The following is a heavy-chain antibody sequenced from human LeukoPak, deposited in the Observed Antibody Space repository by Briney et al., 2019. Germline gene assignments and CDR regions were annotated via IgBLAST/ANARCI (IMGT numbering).Heavy chain of an antibody. Sequence: GGSLRLSCAASGFTFSSYWMNWVRQAPGKGLERISSISSGSSTIYYADSVKGRFTISRDNAKNSLYLQMSSLRAEDTAVYYCARDGVFSFAYWGQGTLVTVSS. CDR2: ISSGSSTI. V-gene: IGHV3-48*01. D-gene: IGHD3-3*01. J-gene: IGHJ4*02. CDR1: GFTFSSYW. CDR3: ARDGVFSFAY.